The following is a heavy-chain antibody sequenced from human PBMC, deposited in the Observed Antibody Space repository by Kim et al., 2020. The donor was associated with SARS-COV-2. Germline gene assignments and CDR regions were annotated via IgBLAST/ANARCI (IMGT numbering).Heavy chain of an antibody. Sequence: ASVKVSCKASGYTFTSYDINWVRQATGQGLEWMGWMNPNSGNTGYAQKFQGRVTMTRNTSISTAYMELSSLRSEDTAVYYCARAGYSSSSAYYYYMDVWGKGTTVTVSS. CDR2: MNPNSGNT. D-gene: IGHD6-6*01. J-gene: IGHJ6*03. V-gene: IGHV1-8*01. CDR1: GYTFTSYD. CDR3: ARAGYSSSSAYYYYMDV.